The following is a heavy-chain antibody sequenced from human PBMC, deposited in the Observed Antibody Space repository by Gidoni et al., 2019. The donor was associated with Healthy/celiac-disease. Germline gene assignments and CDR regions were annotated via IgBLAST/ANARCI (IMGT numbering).Heavy chain of an antibody. CDR1: GLPFSSYA. D-gene: IGHD6-19*01. V-gene: IGHV3-23*01. Sequence: ADYGLPFSSYAMNWVRPAPGKGLEWVSVIIGNGDSTYDADSVKGRFTFSRDNAKNTLYLKMNSLSAEDTAGYYCAKDRSLQWLVTGLDYWGQGTLVTVSS. J-gene: IGHJ4*02. CDR2: IIGNGDST. CDR3: AKDRSLQWLVTGLDY.